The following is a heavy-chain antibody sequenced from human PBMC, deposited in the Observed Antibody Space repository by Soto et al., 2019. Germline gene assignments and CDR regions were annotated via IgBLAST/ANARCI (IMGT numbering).Heavy chain of an antibody. J-gene: IGHJ4*01. Sequence: EVQLLESGGGLVQPGGSLRLSCAVSGFSIDTYSFAWVRQTPAKGLQWVSGISVSGDKTFYIDSVQGRFTISRDISKNTLSLQMHNLRVKDSAIYFCARWDGYADLWGRGTLVTVSS. CDR3: ARWDGYADL. D-gene: IGHD5-12*01. CDR2: ISVSGDKT. V-gene: IGHV3-23*01. CDR1: GFSIDTYS.